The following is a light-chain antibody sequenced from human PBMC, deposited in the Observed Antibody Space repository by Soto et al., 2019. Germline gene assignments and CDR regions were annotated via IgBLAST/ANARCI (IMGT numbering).Light chain of an antibody. CDR3: AAWDDNLNGPL. V-gene: IGLV1-44*01. CDR1: NSNIGRYS. CDR2: SDD. J-gene: IGLJ3*02. Sequence: QSVLTRPPSLSGTPGQRVTISCSESNSNIGRYSVNWYQHFPGTAPKILIYSDDERPSGVPDRFSGSKSGTSASLAISGLQSEDEAEYYCAAWDDNLNGPLFGGGTKLTVL.